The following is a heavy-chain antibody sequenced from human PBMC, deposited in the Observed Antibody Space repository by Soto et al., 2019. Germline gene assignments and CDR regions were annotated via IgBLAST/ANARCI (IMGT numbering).Heavy chain of an antibody. CDR2: ISDSGGST. CDR3: AKGITMVRGLISYYYYGMDV. CDR1: GFTFSNCA. Sequence: PGGSLRLSCAASGFTFSNCAMSWVSQAPGKGLEWISAISDSGGSTYYADSVKGRFTISRDNSKNTLFLQMNSLRAEDTAVFYCAKGITMVRGLISYYYYGMDVWGQGTTVTVSS. D-gene: IGHD3-10*01. V-gene: IGHV3-23*01. J-gene: IGHJ6*02.